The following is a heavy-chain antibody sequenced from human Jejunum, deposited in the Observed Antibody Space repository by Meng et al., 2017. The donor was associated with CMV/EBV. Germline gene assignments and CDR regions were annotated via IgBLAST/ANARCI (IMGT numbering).Heavy chain of an antibody. CDR3: ARVYGRKSLNFFYGMDV. J-gene: IGHJ6*02. CDR2: IEETESS. V-gene: IGHV4-61*01. Sequence: SSGSFYWSWIRQPPGKGLGWIGYIEETESSSHNPSLKSRVTISVDTSKNQFSLQLNSVTAADTGVYYCARVYGRKSLNFFYGMDVWGQGTTVTVSS. CDR1: SSGSFY. D-gene: IGHD4-17*01.